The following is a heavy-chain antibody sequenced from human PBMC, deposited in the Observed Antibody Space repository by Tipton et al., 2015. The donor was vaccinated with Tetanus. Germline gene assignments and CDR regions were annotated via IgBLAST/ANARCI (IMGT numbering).Heavy chain of an antibody. V-gene: IGHV4-4*01. Sequence: TLSLTCDVSGGPVSSSNWWSWVRQAPGKGLKWIGEIYYSGTTNYNPSLKSRVTISTDKSKNQVSLRLNSVTAADTAVYFCARTPDYYYGMDVWGQGTTVTVSS. CDR3: ARTPDYYYGMDV. J-gene: IGHJ6*02. CDR2: IYYSGTT. CDR1: GGPVSSSNW.